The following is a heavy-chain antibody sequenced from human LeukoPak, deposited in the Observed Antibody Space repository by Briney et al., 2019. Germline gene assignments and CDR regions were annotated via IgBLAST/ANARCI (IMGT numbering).Heavy chain of an antibody. D-gene: IGHD4-11*01. CDR3: ARDQSTVGGPGYLDS. CDR2: ISGSGSTK. J-gene: IGHJ4*02. CDR1: GFTFSSYE. V-gene: IGHV3-48*03. Sequence: PGGSLRLSCAASGFTFSSYEMNWVRQAPGKGLEWLSYISGSGSTKYYADSVKGRFTISRDNAKTSLYLQINSLRAEDTAVYYCARDQSTVGGPGYLDSWGQGTLVTVSS.